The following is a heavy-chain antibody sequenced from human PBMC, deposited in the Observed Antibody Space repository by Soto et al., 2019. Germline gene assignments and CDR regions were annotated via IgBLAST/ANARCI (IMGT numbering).Heavy chain of an antibody. CDR2: IYYSGST. CDR3: AMTPVDTYMIYWFDP. CDR1: GDSVTSGNYY. V-gene: IGHV4-61*01. Sequence: NPSETLSLTCTVSGDSVTSGNYYWRWIRQPPGKGLEWIGHIYYSGSTNYSPSLKSRVTISLDTSNNQSSLKVTSVTAADTAVYFCAMTPVDTYMIYWFDPWGQGTLVTVSS. J-gene: IGHJ5*01. D-gene: IGHD3-16*01.